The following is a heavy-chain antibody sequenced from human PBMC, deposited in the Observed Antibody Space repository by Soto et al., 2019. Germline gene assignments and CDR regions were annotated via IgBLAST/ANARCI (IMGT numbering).Heavy chain of an antibody. D-gene: IGHD4-4*01. Sequence: SETLSLTCTVSGGSISSSSYYWGWIRQPPGKGLEWIGSIYYSGSTYYNPSLKSRVTISVDTSKNQFSLKLSSVTAADTAVYYCARLAYSNLVFDYWGQGTLVTVSS. CDR3: ARLAYSNLVFDY. CDR2: IYYSGST. CDR1: GGSISSSSYY. J-gene: IGHJ4*02. V-gene: IGHV4-39*01.